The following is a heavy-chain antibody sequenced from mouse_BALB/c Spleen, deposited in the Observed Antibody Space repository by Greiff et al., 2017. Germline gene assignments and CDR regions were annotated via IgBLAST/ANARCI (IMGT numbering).Heavy chain of an antibody. Sequence: EVMLVESGGGLVQPGGSLRLSCATSGFTFTDYYMSWVRQPPGKALEWLGFIRNKANGYTTNYTASVKGRFTISRDNSQSILYLQMNTLRTEDSATYYCANDRKEYGMDYWGQGTSVTVSS. V-gene: IGHV7-3*02. J-gene: IGHJ4*01. CDR1: GFTFTDYY. CDR3: ANDRKEYGMDY. CDR2: IRNKANGYTT.